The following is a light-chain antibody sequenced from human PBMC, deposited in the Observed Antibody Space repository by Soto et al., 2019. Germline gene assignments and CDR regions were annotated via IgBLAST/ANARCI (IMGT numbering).Light chain of an antibody. V-gene: IGKV3-15*01. CDR3: QQYNNWPPWT. J-gene: IGKJ1*01. CDR2: GAS. CDR1: QSVSSN. Sequence: EIVMTQSPATLSVSPGDRATLSCRASQSVSSNLAWYQRKPGQAPRLLIYGASTRATGIPARFSGSGSGTEFTLTISSLQSEDFAVYYCQQYNNWPPWTFGQGTKV.